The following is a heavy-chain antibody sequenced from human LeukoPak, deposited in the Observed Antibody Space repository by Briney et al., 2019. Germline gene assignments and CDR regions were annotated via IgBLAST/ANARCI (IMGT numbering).Heavy chain of an antibody. D-gene: IGHD2-2*01. Sequence: GASVKVSCKASGGTFSSYAISWVRQAPGQGLEWMGGIIPIFGTANYAQKFQGRVTITADESTSTAYMELSSLRSEDTAVYYCAREDVDIVVVPDANRYFDYWGQGTLVTVSS. J-gene: IGHJ4*02. CDR2: IIPIFGTA. CDR3: AREDVDIVVVPDANRYFDY. CDR1: GGTFSSYA. V-gene: IGHV1-69*13.